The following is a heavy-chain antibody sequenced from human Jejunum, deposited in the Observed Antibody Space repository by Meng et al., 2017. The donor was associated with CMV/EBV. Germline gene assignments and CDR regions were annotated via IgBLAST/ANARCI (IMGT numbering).Heavy chain of an antibody. J-gene: IGHJ3*01. Sequence: SGYGMSWVRQAPGKGLEWVSAIRDSGANTYYAGSVTGRFTISRDNSHNTLYLQMHSLRAGDTAVYYCARALGLGAVMPNYDAFDLWGQGTVVTVSS. CDR2: IRDSGANT. D-gene: IGHD6-19*01. CDR3: ARALGLGAVMPNYDAFDL. CDR1: SGYG. V-gene: IGHV3-23*01.